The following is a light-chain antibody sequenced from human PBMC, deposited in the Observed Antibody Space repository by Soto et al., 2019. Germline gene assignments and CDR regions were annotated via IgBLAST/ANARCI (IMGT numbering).Light chain of an antibody. CDR3: QQRSSWPPTIT. J-gene: IGKJ5*01. CDR2: DAS. CDR1: QSVSTS. V-gene: IGKV3-11*01. Sequence: EIVLTQSPATLSLSPGERATLSCRASQSVSTSLAWDQQRPGQAPRLLIYDASYTSTDIPPRFSGSGSGTDFTLTISSLEPEDFAVYYCQQRSSWPPTITFGQGTRLDIK.